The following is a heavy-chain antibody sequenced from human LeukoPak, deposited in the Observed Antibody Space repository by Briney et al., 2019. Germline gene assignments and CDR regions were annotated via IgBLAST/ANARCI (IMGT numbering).Heavy chain of an antibody. CDR2: TSGSGGST. CDR1: GFTFSSYA. D-gene: IGHD2-2*01. Sequence: GASLRLSCAASGFTFSSYAMSWVRQAPGKGLEWVSATSGSGGSTYYADSVKGRFTISRDNSKNTLYLQMNSLRAEDTAVYYCAKLGCSSTSCLYGMDVWGQGTTVTVSS. CDR3: AKLGCSSTSCLYGMDV. V-gene: IGHV3-23*01. J-gene: IGHJ6*02.